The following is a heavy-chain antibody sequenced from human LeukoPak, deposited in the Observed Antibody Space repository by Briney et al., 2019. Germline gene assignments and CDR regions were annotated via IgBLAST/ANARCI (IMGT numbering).Heavy chain of an antibody. Sequence: GGSLRLSCAASGFTFSSYSMNWVRQAPGKGLEWVSYISSSSSTIYYADSVKGRFTISRDNAKNSLYLQMNSLRDEDTAVYYCARVGYSYSYDRRIDYWGQGTLVTVSS. CDR1: GFTFSSYS. V-gene: IGHV3-48*02. CDR2: ISSSSSTI. J-gene: IGHJ4*02. D-gene: IGHD5-18*01. CDR3: ARVGYSYSYDRRIDY.